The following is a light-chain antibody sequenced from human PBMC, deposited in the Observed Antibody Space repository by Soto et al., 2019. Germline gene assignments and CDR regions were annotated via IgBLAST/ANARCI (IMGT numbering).Light chain of an antibody. Sequence: QSVLTQPASVSGSPGQSITISCTGTSSDVGGYNYVSWYQQHPGKAPKLMIYDVSNRPSGVSNRFSGSKSGNTASLTIPGLQAEDEADYYCSSYTISSTGVFGTGTKLTVL. CDR1: SSDVGGYNY. CDR3: SSYTISSTGV. J-gene: IGLJ1*01. V-gene: IGLV2-14*01. CDR2: DVS.